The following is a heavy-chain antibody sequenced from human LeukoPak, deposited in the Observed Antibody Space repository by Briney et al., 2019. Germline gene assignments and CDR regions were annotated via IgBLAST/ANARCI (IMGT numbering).Heavy chain of an antibody. CDR2: IYYSGST. CDR3: ARRGYCSSTSCNEYWFDP. D-gene: IGHD2-2*01. Sequence: SETLSLTCTVSGGSISSSSYYWGWIRQPPGKGLEWIGIIYYSGSTYYNPSLKSRLTISVDTSKNQFSLKLSSVTATDTAVYYCARRGYCSSTSCNEYWFDPWGQGTLVTVSS. V-gene: IGHV4-39*01. CDR1: GGSISSSSYY. J-gene: IGHJ5*02.